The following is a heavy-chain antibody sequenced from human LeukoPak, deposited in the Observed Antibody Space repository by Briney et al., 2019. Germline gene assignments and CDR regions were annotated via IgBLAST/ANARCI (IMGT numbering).Heavy chain of an antibody. D-gene: IGHD3-10*01. J-gene: IGHJ4*02. CDR3: ARASRYYGSGSYYDY. V-gene: IGHV1-18*01. CDR1: GYTFTSYG. Sequence: ASVKVSCKASGYTFTSYGISWVRQAPGQGLEWMGWISAYNGNTNYAQKLQGRVTMTTDTSTSTAYMGLRSLRSDDTAVYYCARASRYYGSGSYYDYWGQGTLVTVSS. CDR2: ISAYNGNT.